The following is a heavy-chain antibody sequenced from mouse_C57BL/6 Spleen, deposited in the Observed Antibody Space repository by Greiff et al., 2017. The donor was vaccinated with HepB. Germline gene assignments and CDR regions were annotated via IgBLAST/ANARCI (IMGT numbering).Heavy chain of an antibody. CDR2: IHPNSGST. D-gene: IGHD1-1*01. CDR3: ARLYYYGSSPYAMDY. Sequence: QVQLQQPGAELVKPGASVKLSCKASGYTFTSYWMHWVKQRPGQGLEWIGMIHPNSGSTNYNEKFKSKATLTVDKSSSTAYMQLSSLTSEDSAVYDCARLYYYGSSPYAMDYWGQGTSVTVSS. CDR1: GYTFTSYW. V-gene: IGHV1-64*01. J-gene: IGHJ4*01.